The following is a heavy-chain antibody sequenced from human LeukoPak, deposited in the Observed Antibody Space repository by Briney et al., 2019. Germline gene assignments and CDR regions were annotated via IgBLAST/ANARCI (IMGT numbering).Heavy chain of an antibody. D-gene: IGHD3-3*01. V-gene: IGHV4-39*01. Sequence: EPSETLSLACTVSGGSISSSSYYWGWIRQSPGKGVEWIGSIYYSGSTYYNPSLKSRVTISVDTSKNQFSLKLSSVTAADTAVYYCARHGIDFWSCYRSHPNWFDPWGQGTLVTVSS. J-gene: IGHJ5*02. CDR1: GGSISSSSYY. CDR3: ARHGIDFWSCYRSHPNWFDP. CDR2: IYYSGST.